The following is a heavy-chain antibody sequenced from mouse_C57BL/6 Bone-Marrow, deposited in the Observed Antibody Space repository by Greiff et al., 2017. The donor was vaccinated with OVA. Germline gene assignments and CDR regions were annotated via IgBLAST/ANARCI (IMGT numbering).Heavy chain of an antibody. CDR3: ARSGITTVADWYFDV. D-gene: IGHD1-1*01. V-gene: IGHV1-76*01. J-gene: IGHJ1*03. CDR2: IYPGSGNT. Sequence: QVQLKQSGAELVRPGASVKLSCKASGYTFTDYYINWVKQRPGQGLEWIARIYPGSGNTYYNEKFKGKATLTAEKSSSTAYMQLSSLTSEDSAVYFCARSGITTVADWYFDVWGTGTTVTVSS. CDR1: GYTFTDYY.